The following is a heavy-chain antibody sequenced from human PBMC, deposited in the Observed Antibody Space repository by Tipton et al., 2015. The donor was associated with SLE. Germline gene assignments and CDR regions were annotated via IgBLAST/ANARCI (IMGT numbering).Heavy chain of an antibody. Sequence: LRLSCTVSGGSLNNHFCSWIRQSDGTGLEWIGRVSPSGGTNYNPSLKSRVTMSVDTSKNQFSLRLSSVTAADTAVYYCARDEGWAFDIWGQGTMVTVSS. CDR1: GGSLNNHF. D-gene: IGHD2-15*01. CDR2: VSPSGGT. CDR3: ARDEGWAFDI. J-gene: IGHJ3*02. V-gene: IGHV4-4*07.